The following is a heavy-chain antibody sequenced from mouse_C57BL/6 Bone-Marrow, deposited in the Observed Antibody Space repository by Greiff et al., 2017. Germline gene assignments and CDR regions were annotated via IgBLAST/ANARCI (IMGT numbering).Heavy chain of an antibody. J-gene: IGHJ2*01. CDR1: GYTFTDYE. CDR2: IAPETGGT. CDR3: TVTTVVATNFDY. Sequence: QVQLQQSGAELVRPGASVTLSCKASGYTFTDYEMHWVKQTPVHGLEWIGAIAPETGGTAYNQKFKGKAILTADKSSSTAYMELRSLTSEDSAVYYCTVTTVVATNFDYWGQGTTLTVSS. D-gene: IGHD1-1*01. V-gene: IGHV1-15*01.